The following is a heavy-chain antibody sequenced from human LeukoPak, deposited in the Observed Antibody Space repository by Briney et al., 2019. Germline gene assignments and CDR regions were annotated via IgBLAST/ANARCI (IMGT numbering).Heavy chain of an antibody. J-gene: IGHJ6*02. Sequence: GGSLRLSCAASGFTFSDYYMSWIRQAPGKGLKRVSCISRSGSTIYYTESVKGRFTISRDNAKNSLYLQMNSLRAEDTAVCYCARLYCGGDCPSPHYYGMDVWSQGTTVTVSS. V-gene: IGHV3-11*01. D-gene: IGHD2-21*02. CDR1: GFTFSDYY. CDR3: ARLYCGGDCPSPHYYGMDV. CDR2: ISRSGSTI.